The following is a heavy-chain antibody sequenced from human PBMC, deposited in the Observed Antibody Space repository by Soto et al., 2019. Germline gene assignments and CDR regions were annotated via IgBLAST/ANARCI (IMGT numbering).Heavy chain of an antibody. CDR2: ISYDGSNK. V-gene: IGHV3-30*18. CDR1: GFTFSSYG. D-gene: IGHD3-10*01. J-gene: IGHJ5*02. Sequence: QVQLVESGGGVVQPGRSLRLSCAASGFTFSSYGMHWVRQAPGKGLEWVAVISYDGSNKYYADSVKGRFTISRDNSKNTLYLQMNSLRAEDTAVYYCANLISMVRGRNPGWFDPLGQGTLVTVSS. CDR3: ANLISMVRGRNPGWFDP.